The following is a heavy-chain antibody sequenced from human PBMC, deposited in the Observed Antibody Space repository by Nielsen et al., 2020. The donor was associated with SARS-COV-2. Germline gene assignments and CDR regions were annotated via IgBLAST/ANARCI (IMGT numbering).Heavy chain of an antibody. J-gene: IGHJ4*02. Sequence: ASVKVSCKTSGYTFHKFALNWVRQAPGQGLEWMGWIDTNTGNPTYAQGFTGRFVFSLDTSVSTAYLQISGLKAEDTAVYCCARDIAVTGSPLHYFDYWGQGTLVAVSS. V-gene: IGHV7-4-1*02. CDR2: IDTNTGNP. CDR1: GYTFHKFA. D-gene: IGHD6-19*01. CDR3: ARDIAVTGSPLHYFDY.